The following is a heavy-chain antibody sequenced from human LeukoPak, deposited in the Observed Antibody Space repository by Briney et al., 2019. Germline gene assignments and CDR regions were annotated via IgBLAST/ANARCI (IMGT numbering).Heavy chain of an antibody. V-gene: IGHV4-59*08. CDR3: ARLSGSGWYPYNFDY. CDR1: GGSINNYY. CDR2: IYETGHT. Sequence: SETLSLTCTVSGGSINNYYWSWIRQPPGKGLEWIAYIYETGHTGYNPSLKTRVTISVDTSKNQFSLKLSSVTAADTAVYYCARLSGSGWYPYNFDYWGQGTLVTVSS. D-gene: IGHD6-19*01. J-gene: IGHJ4*02.